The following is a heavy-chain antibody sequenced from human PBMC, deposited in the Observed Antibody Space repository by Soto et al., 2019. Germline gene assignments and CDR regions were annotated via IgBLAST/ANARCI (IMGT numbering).Heavy chain of an antibody. CDR3: ARYSSSWTSNWFDP. J-gene: IGHJ5*02. V-gene: IGHV4-59*01. D-gene: IGHD6-13*01. CDR1: VGSISSYY. Sequence: SETLSLTCTVSVGSISSYYWSWIRQPPGKGLEWIGYIYYSGSTNYNPSLKSRVTISVDTSKNQFSLKLSSVTAADTAVYYCARYSSSWTSNWFDPWGQGTLVTVSS. CDR2: IYYSGST.